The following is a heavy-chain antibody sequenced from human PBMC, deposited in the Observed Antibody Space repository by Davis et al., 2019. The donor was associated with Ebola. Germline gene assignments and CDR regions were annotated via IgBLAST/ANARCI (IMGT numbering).Heavy chain of an antibody. CDR1: GYTFKNYA. CDR3: TTPGGQDSGYDVFDI. V-gene: IGHV1-46*03. J-gene: IGHJ3*02. D-gene: IGHD5-12*01. Sequence: ASVKVSCKASGYTFKNYAISWVRQAPGQGLEWMGIINPSGGSTRYAQKFQGRVTMTRDTSTTTVYMDLSSLRSEDTALYYCTTPGGQDSGYDVFDIWGQGTMVTVSS. CDR2: INPSGGST.